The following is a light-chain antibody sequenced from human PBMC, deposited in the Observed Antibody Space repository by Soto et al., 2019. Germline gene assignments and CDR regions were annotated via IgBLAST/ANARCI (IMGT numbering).Light chain of an antibody. V-gene: IGKV3-20*01. Sequence: EIVLTQSPGTLSLSPGERATLSCRASQSVTSTYLAWYQQKPGQGPRLLIYGASSRATGIPDRFSGSGSGTDFTLTISRLEPEDFALYYCQQHDILPITFGQGTRLEIK. CDR3: QQHDILPIT. CDR1: QSVTSTY. CDR2: GAS. J-gene: IGKJ5*01.